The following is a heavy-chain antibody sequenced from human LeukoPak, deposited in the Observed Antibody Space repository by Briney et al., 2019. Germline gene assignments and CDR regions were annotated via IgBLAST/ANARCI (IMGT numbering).Heavy chain of an antibody. J-gene: IGHJ5*02. CDR1: GFTFSSYA. CDR3: ARSGGWYPNWFDP. CDR2: ISGSGGST. V-gene: IGHV3-23*01. Sequence: GGSLRLSCAASGFTFSSYAMSWVRQAPGKGLEWVSAISGSGGSTYYADSVTGRFTISRDNSKNTLYLQMNSLRAEDTAVYYCARSGGWYPNWFDPWGQGTLVTVSS. D-gene: IGHD6-19*01.